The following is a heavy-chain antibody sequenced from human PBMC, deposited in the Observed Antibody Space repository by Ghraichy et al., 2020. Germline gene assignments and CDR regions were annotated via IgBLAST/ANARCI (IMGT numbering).Heavy chain of an antibody. CDR1: GGSFSGYY. J-gene: IGHJ4*02. Sequence: SETLSLTCAVYGGSFSGYYWSWIRQPPGKGLEWIGEINHSGSTNYNPSLKSRVTISVDTSKNQFSLKLSSVTAADTAVYYCARVNLRGLFDYWGQGTLVTVSS. D-gene: IGHD4-17*01. V-gene: IGHV4-34*01. CDR3: ARVNLRGLFDY. CDR2: INHSGST.